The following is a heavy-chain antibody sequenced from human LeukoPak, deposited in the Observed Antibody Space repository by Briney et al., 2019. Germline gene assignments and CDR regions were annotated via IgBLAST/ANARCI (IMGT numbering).Heavy chain of an antibody. CDR1: GGSISSYY. Sequence: SETLSLTCTVSGGSISSYYWSWIRQPPGKGLEWIGYIYYSGSTHYNPSLKSRVTISVDTSKNQFSLKLSSVTAADTAVYYCARQSSTYYYDSSGYGDAFDIWGQGTMVTVSS. V-gene: IGHV4-59*08. CDR3: ARQSSTYYYDSSGYGDAFDI. D-gene: IGHD3-22*01. CDR2: IYYSGST. J-gene: IGHJ3*02.